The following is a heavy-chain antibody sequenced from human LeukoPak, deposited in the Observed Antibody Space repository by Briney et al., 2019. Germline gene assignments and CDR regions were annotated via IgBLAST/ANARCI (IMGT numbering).Heavy chain of an antibody. CDR3: ARARGYYDIPYFDY. J-gene: IGHJ4*02. Sequence: PSETLSLTCTVSGGSIRNYYWSWIRQPPGKGLEWIGYIYYSGSTNYNPSLKSRVTISVDTSKNQFSLKLSSVTAADTAVYYCARARGYYDIPYFDYWGQGTLVTVSS. CDR2: IYYSGST. V-gene: IGHV4-59*01. CDR1: GGSIRNYY. D-gene: IGHD3-9*01.